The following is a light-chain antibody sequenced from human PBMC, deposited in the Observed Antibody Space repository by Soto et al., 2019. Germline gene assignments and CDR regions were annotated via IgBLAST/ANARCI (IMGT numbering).Light chain of an antibody. CDR2: GNS. Sequence: QSVLTQPPAVSGAPGQRVTISCTGSSSNIGAGYDVHWYQQPPGTAPKLLIYGNSNRPSGVPDRSSGSKSGTSASLAITGLQAEDEADYYCQSYDSSLSGLYVFGTGTKVTVL. CDR1: SSNIGAGYD. J-gene: IGLJ1*01. CDR3: QSYDSSLSGLYV. V-gene: IGLV1-40*01.